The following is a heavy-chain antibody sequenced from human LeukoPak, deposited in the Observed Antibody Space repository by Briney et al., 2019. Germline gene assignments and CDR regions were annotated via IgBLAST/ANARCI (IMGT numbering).Heavy chain of an antibody. CDR2: ISGSGGST. V-gene: IGHV3-23*01. D-gene: IGHD1-26*01. CDR1: VFTFSSYA. CDR3: AKVYSGSQGDY. Sequence: PGGSLRLSCAASVFTFSSYAMRWVRPAPGKGLEGVSGISGSGGSTHYADSVKGRFTISRDNSKNTLYLQMNSLRAEDTAVYYCAKVYSGSQGDYWGQGTLVTVSS. J-gene: IGHJ4*02.